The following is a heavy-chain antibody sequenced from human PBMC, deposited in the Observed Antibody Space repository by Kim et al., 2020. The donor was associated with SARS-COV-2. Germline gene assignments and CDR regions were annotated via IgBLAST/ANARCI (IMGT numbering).Heavy chain of an antibody. J-gene: IGHJ4*02. Sequence: QKFQGRVTMTRDTSISTAYMELSRLRSDDTAVYYCATAYDFWSGYYSFDYWGQGTLVTVSS. CDR3: ATAYDFWSGYYSFDY. V-gene: IGHV1-2*02. D-gene: IGHD3-3*01.